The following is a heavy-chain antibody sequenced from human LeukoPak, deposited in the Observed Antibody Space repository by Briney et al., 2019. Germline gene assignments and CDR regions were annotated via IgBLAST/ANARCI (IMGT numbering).Heavy chain of an antibody. CDR3: ARERQLERLTFGKEGSAFDY. CDR2: ISSSSSYI. V-gene: IGHV3-21*01. CDR1: GITFNTYT. Sequence: GGSLRLSCAASGITFNTYTMNWVRQAPGKGLEWVSSISSSSSYIYYAASVKGRFTISRDNAKNSLYLQMNRLRAEDTAVYYCARERQLERLTFGKEGSAFDYWGQGTLVTVSS. J-gene: IGHJ4*02. D-gene: IGHD1-1*01.